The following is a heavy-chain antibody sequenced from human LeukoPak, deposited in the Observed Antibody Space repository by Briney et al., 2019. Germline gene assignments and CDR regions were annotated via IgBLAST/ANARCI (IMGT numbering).Heavy chain of an antibody. CDR2: IYYSGST. CDR3: ARQSTYYDFWSGYSAGGYFDY. J-gene: IGHJ4*02. V-gene: IGHV4-59*01. D-gene: IGHD3-3*01. CDR1: GGSISSYY. Sequence: SETLSLTCTVSGGSISSYYWSWIRQPPGKGLEWIGYIYYSGSTNYNPSLKSRVTISVDTSKNQFSLKLSSVTAADTAVYYCARQSTYYDFWSGYSAGGYFDYWGQGTLVTVSS.